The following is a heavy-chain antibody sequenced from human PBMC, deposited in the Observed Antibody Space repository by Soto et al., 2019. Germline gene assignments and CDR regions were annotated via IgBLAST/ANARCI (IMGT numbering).Heavy chain of an antibody. V-gene: IGHV4-59*11. CDR1: GDSISSHY. Sequence: SETLSVTCTVSGDSISSHYCSWIRQPPGKGLECIGHIYYSGITNYNPSIKSRVTISADTSKNQFSLNLTSVIAADTAVYYCARGRALDVWGQGTTVTVSS. CDR2: IYYSGIT. D-gene: IGHD1-26*01. CDR3: ARGRALDV. J-gene: IGHJ6*02.